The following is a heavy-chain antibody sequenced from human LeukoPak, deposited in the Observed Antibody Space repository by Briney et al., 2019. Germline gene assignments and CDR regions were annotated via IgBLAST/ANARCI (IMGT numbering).Heavy chain of an antibody. CDR2: INPNSDGT. CDR1: GYTFTGYY. Sequence: ASVKVSCKACGYTFTGYYMHWVRQAPGQGLEWMGWINPNSDGTNYAQKFQGRVTMTRDTSISTAYMELSRLRYDDKGVYYCARDLGGYLEIYGMDVWGQGTTVTVSS. J-gene: IGHJ6*02. D-gene: IGHD3-22*01. CDR3: ARDLGGYLEIYGMDV. V-gene: IGHV1-2*02.